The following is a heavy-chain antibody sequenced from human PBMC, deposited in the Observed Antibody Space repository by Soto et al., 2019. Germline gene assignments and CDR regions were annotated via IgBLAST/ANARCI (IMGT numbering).Heavy chain of an antibody. CDR1: GFTFSSYA. CDR3: TRGGLVVVAATSY. J-gene: IGHJ4*02. V-gene: IGHV3-30-3*01. D-gene: IGHD2-15*01. CDR2: ISYDGSNK. Sequence: GSLRLSCAASGFTFSSYAMHWVRQAPGKGLEWVAVISYDGSNKYYADSVKGRFTISRDNSKNTLYLQMNSLRAEDTAVYYCTRGGLVVVAATSYWGQGTLVTVSS.